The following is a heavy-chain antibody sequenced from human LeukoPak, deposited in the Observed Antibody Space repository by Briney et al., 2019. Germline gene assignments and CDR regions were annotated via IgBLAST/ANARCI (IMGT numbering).Heavy chain of an antibody. D-gene: IGHD3-10*01. V-gene: IGHV4-4*07. CDR2: VYTSGST. Sequence: SETLSLTCAVSGGSISSYYWSWIRQPPGKGPEWTGRVYTSGSTNYNPSLKSRVSMSVDTSKNQFSLKLRSVTAADTAVYYCARDPSYYGSGSWGQGTLVTVSS. J-gene: IGHJ4*02. CDR3: ARDPSYYGSGS. CDR1: GGSISSYY.